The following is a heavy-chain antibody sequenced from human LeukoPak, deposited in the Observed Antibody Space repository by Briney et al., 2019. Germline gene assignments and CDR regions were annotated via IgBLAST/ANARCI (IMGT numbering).Heavy chain of an antibody. CDR3: ASGYSWSGSPNYYYYYGMDV. Sequence: ASVKVSCKASGYTFTSYAMHWVRQAPGQRLEWMGWINAGNGNTKYSQKFQGRVTITRDTSASTAYMELSSLRSEDTAVYYCASGYSWSGSPNYYYYYGMDVWGQGTTVTVSS. J-gene: IGHJ6*02. CDR2: INAGNGNT. D-gene: IGHD2-21*01. V-gene: IGHV1-3*01. CDR1: GYTFTSYA.